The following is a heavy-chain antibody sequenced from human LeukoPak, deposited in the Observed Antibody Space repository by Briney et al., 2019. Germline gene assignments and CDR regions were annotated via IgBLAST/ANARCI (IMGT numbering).Heavy chain of an antibody. CDR2: IGTAGDT. V-gene: IGHV3-13*01. J-gene: IGHJ3*02. Sequence: GGSLRLSCAASGFTFSSYDMHWVRQATGKGLEWVSAIGTAGDTYYPGSVKGRFTISRENAKNSLYLQMNSLRAGDTAVYYCARGIGYCTNGVCRDAFDIWGQETMVTVSS. CDR3: ARGIGYCTNGVCRDAFDI. D-gene: IGHD2-8*01. CDR1: GFTFSSYD.